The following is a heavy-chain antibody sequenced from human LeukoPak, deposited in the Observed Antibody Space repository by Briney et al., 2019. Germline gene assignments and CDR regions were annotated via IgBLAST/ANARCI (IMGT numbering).Heavy chain of an antibody. J-gene: IGHJ4*02. D-gene: IGHD1-26*01. Sequence: GGSLRLSCAASGFTFSSYSMNWVRQAPGKGLEWVSYIRSSSSTIYYADSMKGRFTISRDNAKNSLYLQMNSLRAEDTAVYYCASSATIVGASPEPAYFDYWGQGTLVAVSS. V-gene: IGHV3-48*04. CDR2: IRSSSSTI. CDR3: ASSATIVGASPEPAYFDY. CDR1: GFTFSSYS.